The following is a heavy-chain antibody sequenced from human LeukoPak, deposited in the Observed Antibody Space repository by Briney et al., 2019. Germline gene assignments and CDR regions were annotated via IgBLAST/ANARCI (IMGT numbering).Heavy chain of an antibody. CDR1: GGSISDDY. CDR2: IHYSGTT. CDR3: ARDRGMVRANWFDP. D-gene: IGHD3-10*01. Sequence: SETLSLTCTVSGGSISDDYWSRLRQPPGKGLEWIAYIHYSGTTNYNPSLKSRVTISVDTSKNQLSLKLSSVTAADTAVYYCARDRGMVRANWFDPWGQGTLVTVSS. J-gene: IGHJ5*02. V-gene: IGHV4-59*01.